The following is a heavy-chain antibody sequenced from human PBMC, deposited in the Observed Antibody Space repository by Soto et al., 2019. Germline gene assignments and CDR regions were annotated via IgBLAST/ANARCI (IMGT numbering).Heavy chain of an antibody. D-gene: IGHD5-12*01. CDR1: GFTFSSYA. CDR2: ISGSGGST. CDR3: AKQPQYSCYEYLDY. V-gene: IGHV3-23*01. J-gene: IGHJ4*02. Sequence: EVQLLESGGGLVQPGGSLRLSCAASGFTFSSYAMSWVRQAPGKGLEWVAAISGSGGSTYYADAVKGRFTISRDNSKNTLYLQMNSLRAEDTAVYYCAKQPQYSCYEYLDYWGQGALVTVSS.